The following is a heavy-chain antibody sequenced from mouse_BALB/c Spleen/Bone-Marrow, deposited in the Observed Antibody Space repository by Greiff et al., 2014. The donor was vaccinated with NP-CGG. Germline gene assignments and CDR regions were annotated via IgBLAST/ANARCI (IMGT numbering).Heavy chain of an antibody. D-gene: IGHD2-3*01. Sequence: EVKLMESGPSLVKPSQTLSLTCSVPGDSITSGYWNWIRKFPGNKLEYMGYISYSGSTYYSPSLKSRISITRDTSKNQYYLQLXXXTTEDTATYYCATYDGYYFDYWGQGTTLTVSS. CDR3: ATYDGYYFDY. CDR2: ISYSGST. J-gene: IGHJ2*01. V-gene: IGHV3-8*02. CDR1: GDSITSGY.